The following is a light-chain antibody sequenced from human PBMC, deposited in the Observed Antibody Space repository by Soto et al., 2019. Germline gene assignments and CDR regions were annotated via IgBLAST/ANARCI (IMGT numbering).Light chain of an antibody. Sequence: DILMTQSPATLSVSPGERATLSCRAGQGVTTNFAWYQQKSGQSTRLLIYDVSIRATGVPARFSGTGSEPDFTLTISGLQSEDSAIYFCQQYGSFFGPGTKWIS. J-gene: IGKJ3*01. CDR1: QGVTTN. CDR3: QQYGSF. CDR2: DVS. V-gene: IGKV3-15*01.